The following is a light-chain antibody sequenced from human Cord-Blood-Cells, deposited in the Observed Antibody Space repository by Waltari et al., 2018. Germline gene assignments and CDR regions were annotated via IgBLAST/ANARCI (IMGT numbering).Light chain of an antibody. Sequence: QSALTQPASVSGSPGQSITISCTGTSSDVGSYNLVSWYQQHPGKAPKLMIYEGSKRRSGVLNRCSGSKSGNTASLTISGLQAEDEADYCWCSYAGSSAFVVFGGGTELTVL. CDR1: SSDVGSYNL. V-gene: IGLV2-23*01. J-gene: IGLJ2*01. CDR3: CSYAGSSAFVV. CDR2: EGS.